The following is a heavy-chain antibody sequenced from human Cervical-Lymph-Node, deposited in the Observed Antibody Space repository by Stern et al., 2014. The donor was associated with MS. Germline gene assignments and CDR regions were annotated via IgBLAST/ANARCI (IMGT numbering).Heavy chain of an antibody. CDR3: ARGGTGDRPDFDY. V-gene: IGHV1-2*04. D-gene: IGHD3-10*01. CDR1: GYTFTGYY. J-gene: IGHJ4*02. Sequence: QLVQSGAEVKKPGASVKVSCKASGYTFTGYYMHWVRQAPGQGLEWMGWINPNSGGTNYAQKFQGWVTMTRDTSISTAYMELRGWRSGDTAVYYCARGGTGDRPDFDYWGQGTLVTVSS. CDR2: INPNSGGT.